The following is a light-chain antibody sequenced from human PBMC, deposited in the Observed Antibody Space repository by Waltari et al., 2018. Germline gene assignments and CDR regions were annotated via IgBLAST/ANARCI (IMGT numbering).Light chain of an antibody. V-gene: IGKV4-1*01. CDR1: QSVLHSSNNKNY. CDR3: QQFQSHLRT. CDR2: WAA. J-gene: IGKJ1*01. Sequence: DIVMTQSPESLAVSLGERATITCKSSQSVLHSSNNKNYCAWYQQKPGQPPKMLIYWAATRKAGVTDRFSGSGSGTDVTRTISGLQAEYVAVYYCQQFQSHLRTFGQGTKVEIK.